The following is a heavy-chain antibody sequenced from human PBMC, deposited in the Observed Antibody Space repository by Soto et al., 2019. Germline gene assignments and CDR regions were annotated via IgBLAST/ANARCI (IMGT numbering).Heavy chain of an antibody. CDR3: AREVVTETTWGSFDS. CDR2: ISPFFGTT. CDR1: GGGTLSNDA. Sequence: QVHLVQSGADGRKSGSSVRVSCTASGGGTLSNDAISWVRQAPGQGLEWLGRISPFFGTTDYSQSFQGRLTMTADASTGTVYMDLRSLTSDATAVYYCAREVVTETTWGSFDSWGQGTLVTVSS. V-gene: IGHV1-69*01. J-gene: IGHJ4*02. D-gene: IGHD2-21*02.